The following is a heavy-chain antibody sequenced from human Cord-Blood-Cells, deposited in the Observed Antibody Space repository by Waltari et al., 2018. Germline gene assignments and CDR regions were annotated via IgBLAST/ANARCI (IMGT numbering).Heavy chain of an antibody. CDR2: INHSGST. V-gene: IGHV4-34*01. D-gene: IGHD6-13*01. CDR1: GGSFSGHY. CDR3: ARGVAAAGSPYFDY. Sequence: QVQLPQWGAGLLKPSETLSLTCAVYGGSFSGHYSSWLRQPPGKGLEWIGEINHSGSTNYNPSLKSRVTISVDTSKNQFSLKLSSVTAADTAVYYCARGVAAAGSPYFDYWGQGTLVTVSS. J-gene: IGHJ4*02.